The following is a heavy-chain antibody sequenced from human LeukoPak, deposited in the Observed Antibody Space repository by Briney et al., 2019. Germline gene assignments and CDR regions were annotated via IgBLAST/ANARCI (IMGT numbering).Heavy chain of an antibody. Sequence: GGSLRLSCAASGFTFSSYAMSWVRQAPGKGLEWVSAISGSGGSTYYADSVKGRFTISRDNSKDTLYLQMNSLRAEDTAVYYCAKERSGSSGKTQFDYWGQGTLVTVSS. CDR2: ISGSGGST. CDR3: AKERSGSSGKTQFDY. V-gene: IGHV3-23*01. J-gene: IGHJ4*02. CDR1: GFTFSSYA. D-gene: IGHD3-10*01.